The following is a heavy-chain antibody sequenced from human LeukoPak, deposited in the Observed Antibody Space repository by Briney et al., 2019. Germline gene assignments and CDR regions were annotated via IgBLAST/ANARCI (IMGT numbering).Heavy chain of an antibody. CDR2: INDRGST. CDR1: GDSVRSYY. CDR3: VRDSRYGSGWFEDGLDF. D-gene: IGHD6-13*01. Sequence: PSETLSLTCTVSGDSVRSYYWSWIRQPPGQGLEWLGHINDRGSTNYNPSLQGRVTISIDTSKNQFSLKVNSVTAADTAVYYCVRDSRYGSGWFEDGLDFWGQGTTVTVSS. V-gene: IGHV4-59*02. J-gene: IGHJ6*02.